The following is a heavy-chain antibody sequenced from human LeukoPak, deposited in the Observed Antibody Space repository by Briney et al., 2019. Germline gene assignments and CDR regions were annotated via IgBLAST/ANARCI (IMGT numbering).Heavy chain of an antibody. CDR1: GGSISSYY. V-gene: IGHV4-59*08. Sequence: PSETLSLTCTVSGGSISSYYWSWIRQPPGKGLEWIGDIYYSGSTNHNPSLKSRVTISVDTSKNRFSLRLSSVTAADTAVYYSARLASGSYGPLTPFDYWGQGTLVTVSS. J-gene: IGHJ4*02. CDR3: ARLASGSYGPLTPFDY. CDR2: IYYSGST. D-gene: IGHD1-26*01.